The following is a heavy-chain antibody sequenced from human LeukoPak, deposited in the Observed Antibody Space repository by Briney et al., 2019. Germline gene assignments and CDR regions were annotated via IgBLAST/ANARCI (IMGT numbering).Heavy chain of an antibody. J-gene: IGHJ4*02. D-gene: IGHD1-1*01. Sequence: SETLSLTCSVSGGSISNYYWSWIRQPPGKGLEWIGYIYNSVRTNYNPSLRSRVTISADTSKNQLYLKLTSVTAADTAVYYCARGYFYWGQGTLVTVSS. CDR3: ARGYFY. CDR1: GGSISNYY. CDR2: IYNSVRT. V-gene: IGHV4-59*01.